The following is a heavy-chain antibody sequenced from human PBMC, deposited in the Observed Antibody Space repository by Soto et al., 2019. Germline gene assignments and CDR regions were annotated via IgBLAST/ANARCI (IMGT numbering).Heavy chain of an antibody. Sequence: QVQLVQSGAEVMKPGASVRVSCKASGYSFTTYGISCVRQAPGQGLEYMGWISVYNGDTNYAQKLQGRVTMTTDTSTSTAYMELRSLRSDDTAIYYCARDRRDSVADRRSFDVWGQGTMVTVSS. V-gene: IGHV1-18*01. D-gene: IGHD1-26*01. J-gene: IGHJ3*01. CDR2: ISVYNGDT. CDR3: ARDRRDSVADRRSFDV. CDR1: GYSFTTYG.